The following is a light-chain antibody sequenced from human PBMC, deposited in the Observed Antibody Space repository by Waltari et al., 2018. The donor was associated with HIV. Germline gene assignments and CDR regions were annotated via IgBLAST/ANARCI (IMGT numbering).Light chain of an antibody. CDR2: DAS. V-gene: IGKV1-33*01. Sequence: DIQMTQSPPSLSASVGDRVTITCQANQDIRKSLNWFQQKPGKAPNVLIYDASTLATGVPSRFSGSGSGTDFTLTISSLQPEDAATYYCQQFDDVEITFGQGTRLDIK. J-gene: IGKJ5*01. CDR3: QQFDDVEIT. CDR1: QDIRKS.